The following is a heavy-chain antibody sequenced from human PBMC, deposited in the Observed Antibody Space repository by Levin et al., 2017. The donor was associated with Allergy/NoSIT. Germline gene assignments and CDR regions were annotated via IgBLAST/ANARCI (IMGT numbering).Heavy chain of an antibody. CDR2: INPSGGST. J-gene: IGHJ4*02. Sequence: ASVKVSCKASGYTFPSYYMHWVRQAPGQGLEWMGIINPSGGSTSYAQKFQGRVTMTRDTSTSTVYMDLSSLRSEDTAVYYCAREISSPGGYNDYWGQGTLVTVSS. CDR3: AREISSPGGYNDY. CDR1: GYTFPSYY. D-gene: IGHD5-24*01. V-gene: IGHV1-46*01.